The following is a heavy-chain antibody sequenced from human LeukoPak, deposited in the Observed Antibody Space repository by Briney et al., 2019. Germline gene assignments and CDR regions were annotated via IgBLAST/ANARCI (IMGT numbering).Heavy chain of an antibody. CDR1: GFTFSNFA. D-gene: IGHD3-3*01. Sequence: GGSLRLSCAASGFTFSNFAMSWVREAPGKGLGWVSTISATTGSTFYADSVKGRFTISRDNSKNTLYLQMDSLRVEDTAVYYCAKIKGATIFAADYYFDYWGQGTLVTVSS. J-gene: IGHJ4*02. CDR2: ISATTGST. CDR3: AKIKGATIFAADYYFDY. V-gene: IGHV3-23*01.